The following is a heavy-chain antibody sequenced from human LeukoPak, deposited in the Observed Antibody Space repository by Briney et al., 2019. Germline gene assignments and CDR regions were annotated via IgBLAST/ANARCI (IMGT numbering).Heavy chain of an antibody. V-gene: IGHV3-74*01. CDR3: TRGRGVSFDY. CDR1: GFTFSSYW. D-gene: IGHD3-10*01. CDR2: INSDGSSI. Sequence: GGSLRLSCAASGFTFSSYWMHWVRQAPGKGVVWVSRINSDGSSISYADSVKGRFTISRDNAKNTLYLQMNSLRAEDTAVYCCTRGRGVSFDYWGQGTLVTVSS. J-gene: IGHJ4*02.